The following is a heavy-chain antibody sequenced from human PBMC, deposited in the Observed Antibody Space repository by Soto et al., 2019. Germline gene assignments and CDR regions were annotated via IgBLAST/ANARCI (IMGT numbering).Heavy chain of an antibody. J-gene: IGHJ5*02. CDR2: MVGIGGRT. D-gene: IGHD3-3*01. CDR3: AKQRRFDLPTWFDP. Sequence: GGSLRLSWAASGFTFSSYAMSWVRQAPGKGLEWVSGMVGIGGRTYYADSVKGRFTISRDNSKSTLYLQMNSLRAEDTALYYCAKQRRFDLPTWFDPWGQGTLVTVSS. CDR1: GFTFSSYA. V-gene: IGHV3-23*01.